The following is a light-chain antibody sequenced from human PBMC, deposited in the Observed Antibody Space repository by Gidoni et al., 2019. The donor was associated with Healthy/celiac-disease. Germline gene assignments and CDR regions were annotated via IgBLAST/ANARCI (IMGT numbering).Light chain of an antibody. J-gene: IGKJ1*01. CDR1: QSISSW. Sequence: DIQMTQSPSTLSASVGDRVTITYRASQSISSWLAWYQQKPGKAPKLLIYKASSLESGVPSRFSGSGSGTEFTLTISSLQPDDFATYYCQQYNSYPWTFXQXTKVEIK. CDR3: QQYNSYPWT. CDR2: KAS. V-gene: IGKV1-5*03.